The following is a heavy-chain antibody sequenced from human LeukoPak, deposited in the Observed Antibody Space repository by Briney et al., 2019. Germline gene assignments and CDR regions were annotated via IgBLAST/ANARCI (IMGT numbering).Heavy chain of an antibody. Sequence: GGSLRLSCAASGFTFSSFAMSWVRQAPGRGLEWVSSTSGSGGNTYYAHSVKGRFTISRDNFKNTLFLQMNSLRAEDTATYYCAKQRASYGYVFDYWGQGTLVTVSS. CDR3: AKQRASYGYVFDY. CDR2: TSGSGGNT. D-gene: IGHD5-18*01. V-gene: IGHV3-23*01. CDR1: GFTFSSFA. J-gene: IGHJ4*02.